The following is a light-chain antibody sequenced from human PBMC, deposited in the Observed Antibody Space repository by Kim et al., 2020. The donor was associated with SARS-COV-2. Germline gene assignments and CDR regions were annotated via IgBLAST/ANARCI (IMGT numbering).Light chain of an antibody. V-gene: IGKV3-11*01. Sequence: TLSLSPGEGATLSCRASHNIGINLAWYQQTRGQAPRLLIYDAAIRATGIPDKFSGSGSGTDFTLTISSLDPEDFGIYSKWPPAPSFGGGTKVDIK. CDR2: DAA. CDR3: WPPAPS. J-gene: IGKJ4*01. CDR1: HNIGIN.